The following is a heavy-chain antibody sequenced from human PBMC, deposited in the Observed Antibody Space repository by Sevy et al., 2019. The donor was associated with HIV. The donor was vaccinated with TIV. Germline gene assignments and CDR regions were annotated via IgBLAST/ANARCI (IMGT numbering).Heavy chain of an antibody. Sequence: GGSLRLSCAASGFTFRSYSMNWVRQAPGKGLEWISSISTESTYIYYADSLKGRFTISRDNAKNSLFLQMNSLRAEDTAVYDCAGIYCTNGVCFQGYYCYAMDVWGQGTTVTVSS. CDR2: ISTESTYI. CDR1: GFTFRSYS. V-gene: IGHV3-21*01. CDR3: AGIYCTNGVCFQGYYCYAMDV. D-gene: IGHD2-8*01. J-gene: IGHJ6*02.